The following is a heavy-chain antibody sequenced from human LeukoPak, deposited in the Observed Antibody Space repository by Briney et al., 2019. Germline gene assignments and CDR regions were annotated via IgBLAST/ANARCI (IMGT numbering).Heavy chain of an antibody. CDR1: GYSISSGYY. V-gene: IGHV4-38-2*01. Sequence: TETLSLTCAVSGYSISSGYYWGWIWQPPGKGLEWIRSIYHSGSTYYNPSLKSRVTISADTSKNQFSLRLSSVTAADTAVYYCASGYSGYEGAFLNYWGQGTLVTVSS. J-gene: IGHJ4*02. CDR3: ASGYSGYEGAFLNY. CDR2: IYHSGST. D-gene: IGHD5-12*01.